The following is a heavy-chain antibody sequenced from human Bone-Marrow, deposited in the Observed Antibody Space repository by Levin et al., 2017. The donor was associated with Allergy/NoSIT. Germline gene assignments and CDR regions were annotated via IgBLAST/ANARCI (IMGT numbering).Heavy chain of an antibody. D-gene: IGHD3-10*01. CDR2: LSGESTYI. CDR1: GFTFGSYN. Sequence: TPGGSLRLSCAASGFTFGSYNMYWVRQAPGKGLEWVSSLSGESTYIFYADSVKGRFTVSRDNARNSLYLQMNSLRVEDTAVYYCARGQFGEYYYMDVWGNGTTVSVSS. CDR3: ARGQFGEYYYMDV. J-gene: IGHJ6*03. V-gene: IGHV3-21*01.